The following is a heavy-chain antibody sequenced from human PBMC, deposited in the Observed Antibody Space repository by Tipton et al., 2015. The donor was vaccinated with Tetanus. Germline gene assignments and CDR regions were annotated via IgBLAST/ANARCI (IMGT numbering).Heavy chain of an antibody. V-gene: IGHV4-61*08. Sequence: TLSLTCTVSGGSVRGGDYSWNWIRQPPGKGLEWLAYVSYSGRTNSNYFLKSRITVSQDPSKNQFSLRLASVTAADTAVYFCARIRYYPDSSAFLSDYWGRGIRVTVSS. CDR3: ARIRYYPDSSAFLSDY. CDR2: VSYSGRT. CDR1: GGSVRGGDYS. J-gene: IGHJ4*02. D-gene: IGHD3-22*01.